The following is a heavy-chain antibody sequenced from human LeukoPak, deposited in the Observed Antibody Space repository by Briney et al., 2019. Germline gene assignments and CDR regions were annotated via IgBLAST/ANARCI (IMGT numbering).Heavy chain of an antibody. V-gene: IGHV4-34*01. CDR3: ARGPRGRGSTS. CDR1: GGSFSGDY. Sequence: SETLSLTCAVYGGSFSGDYWSWIRQPPGKGLEWIGEINHSGSTNYNPSLKSRVTISVDTSKNQFSLKLSSVTAADTAVYYCARGPRGRGSTSWGQGTLVTVSS. D-gene: IGHD2-2*01. CDR2: INHSGST. J-gene: IGHJ4*02.